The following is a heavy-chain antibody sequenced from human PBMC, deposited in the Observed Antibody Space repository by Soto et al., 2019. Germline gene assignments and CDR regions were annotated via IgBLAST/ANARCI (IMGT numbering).Heavy chain of an antibody. CDR2: INHSGST. J-gene: IGHJ6*02. Sequence: PSETLSLTCAVYGGSFSGYYWSWICQPPGKGLEWIGEINHSGSTNYNPSLKSRVTISVDTSKNQFSLKLSSVTAADTAVYYCARGGYYYGMDVWGQGTTVTVSS. CDR1: GGSFSGYY. V-gene: IGHV4-34*01. CDR3: ARGGYYYGMDV.